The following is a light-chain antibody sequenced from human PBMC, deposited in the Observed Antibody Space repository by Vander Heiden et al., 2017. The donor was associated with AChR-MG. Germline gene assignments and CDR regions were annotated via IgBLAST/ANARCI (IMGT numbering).Light chain of an antibody. CDR1: KLGDKS. J-gene: IGLJ3*02. Sequence: SYDLTQPPSVSVSPGQRASITCSGDKLGDKSASWYQQKPGQSPLLVIYQHRKRPSGIPERFSGSNSGNTATLTISGAQSVDEADYYCQAWDSSSAVVFGGGTRLTVL. CDR3: QAWDSSSAVV. CDR2: QHR. V-gene: IGLV3-1*01.